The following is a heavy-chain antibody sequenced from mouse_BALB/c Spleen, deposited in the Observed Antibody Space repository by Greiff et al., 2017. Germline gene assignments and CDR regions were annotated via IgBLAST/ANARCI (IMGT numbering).Heavy chain of an antibody. Sequence: EVQLQQSGAELVKPGASVKLSCTASGFNIKDTYMHWVKQRPEQGLEWIGRIDPANGNTKYDPKFQGKATITADTSSNTAYLQLSSLTSEDTAVYYCARWGLLRSWFAYWGQGTLVTVSA. D-gene: IGHD2-3*01. V-gene: IGHV14-3*02. J-gene: IGHJ3*01. CDR3: ARWGLLRSWFAY. CDR1: GFNIKDTY. CDR2: IDPANGNT.